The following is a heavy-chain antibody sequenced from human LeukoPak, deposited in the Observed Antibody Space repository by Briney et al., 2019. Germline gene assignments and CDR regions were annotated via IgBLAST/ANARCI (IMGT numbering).Heavy chain of an antibody. Sequence: PGGSLSLSCTGSGFNFGDFSVNWLRQAPGKGLEWVSFITSEAYHGTKEYAASVRGRFIISRDDIRSVAYLQMNSLQAEDTAVYYPCTALFVQVVLWYFYFCGQGTLVTVSS. CDR2: ITSEAYHGTK. CDR1: GFNFGDFS. CDR3: CTALFVQVVLWYFYF. D-gene: IGHD5-18*01. J-gene: IGHJ4*02. V-gene: IGHV3-49*03.